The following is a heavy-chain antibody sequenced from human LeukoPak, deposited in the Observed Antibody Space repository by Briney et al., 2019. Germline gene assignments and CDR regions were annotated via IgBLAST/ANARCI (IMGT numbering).Heavy chain of an antibody. D-gene: IGHD3-10*01. CDR2: INPNSGGT. CDR3: ATLWFGELPAFDY. V-gene: IGHV1-2*02. CDR1: GYTFTGYY. J-gene: IGHJ4*02. Sequence: ASVKVSCKASGYTFTGYYMHWVRQAPGQGLDWMGWINPNSGGTNYAQKFQGRVTMTRDTSISTAYMELSRLRSDDTAVYYCATLWFGELPAFDYWGQGTLVTVSS.